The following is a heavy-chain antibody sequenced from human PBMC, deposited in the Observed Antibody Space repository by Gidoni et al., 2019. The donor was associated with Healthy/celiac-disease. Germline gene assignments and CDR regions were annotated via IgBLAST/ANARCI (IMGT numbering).Heavy chain of an antibody. CDR1: GVTFSDYD. J-gene: IGHJ4*02. CDR3: ARDGYLTGTTYAKGYYFDY. CDR2: ISSSGSTI. V-gene: IGHV3-11*01. Sequence: QVQLVASGGGLVKPGGSLRRSCAASGVTFSDYDRSWIRQAPGKGLEWVSYISSSGSTIFYADSVKGRFTISRDNANNSLYLQMNSLRAEDTAVYYCARDGYLTGTTYAKGYYFDYWGQVTLVTVSS. D-gene: IGHD1-7*01.